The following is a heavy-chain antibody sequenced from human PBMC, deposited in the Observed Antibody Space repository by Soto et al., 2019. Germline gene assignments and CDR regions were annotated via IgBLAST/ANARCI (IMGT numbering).Heavy chain of an antibody. CDR2: ISAYNGNT. D-gene: IGHD3-10*01. Sequence: ASVKVSCKASGYTFTSYGISRVRQAPGQGLEWMGWISAYNGNTNYAQKLQGRVTMTTDTSTSTAYMELRSLRSDDTAVYYCARDYYGSGSYYNTRYFDYWGQGTLVTVSS. CDR1: GYTFTSYG. CDR3: ARDYYGSGSYYNTRYFDY. V-gene: IGHV1-18*01. J-gene: IGHJ4*02.